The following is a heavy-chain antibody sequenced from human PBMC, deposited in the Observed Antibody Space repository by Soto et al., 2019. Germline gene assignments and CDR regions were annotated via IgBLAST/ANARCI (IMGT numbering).Heavy chain of an antibody. CDR2: ISAHNGNT. J-gene: IGHJ4*02. CDR1: GGTFSSYA. D-gene: IGHD5-18*01. V-gene: IGHV1-18*01. CDR3: ARDLSYGLCDY. Sequence: ASVKVSCKASGGTFSSYAISWVRQAPGQGLEWMGWISAHNGNTKYAQKLQGRVTMTTDTSTSTAYMELRSLRSDDTAVYYCARDLSYGLCDYWGQGTLVTVSS.